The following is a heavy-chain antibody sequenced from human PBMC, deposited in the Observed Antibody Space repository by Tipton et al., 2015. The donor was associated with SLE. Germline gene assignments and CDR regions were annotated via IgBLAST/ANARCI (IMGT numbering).Heavy chain of an antibody. D-gene: IGHD4-17*01. V-gene: IGHV4-34*01. J-gene: IGHJ6*02. Sequence: TLSLTCAVYGGSFSGYYWSWIRQPPGKGLEWIGEINHSGGTNYNPSLKSRVTMFVDTSKNQFFLRLSSVTAADTAVYYCASIEGADYGDSYYYYGMDVWGQGTTVTVSS. CDR1: GGSFSGYY. CDR2: INHSGGT. CDR3: ASIEGADYGDSYYYYGMDV.